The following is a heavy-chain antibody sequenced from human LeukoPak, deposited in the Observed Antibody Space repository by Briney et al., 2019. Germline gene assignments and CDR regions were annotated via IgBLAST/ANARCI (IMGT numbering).Heavy chain of an antibody. D-gene: IGHD5-12*01. CDR3: AKDSRGYSGYDSSFGI. V-gene: IGHV3-9*01. CDR1: GFIFDDYA. J-gene: IGHJ3*02. Sequence: SLRLSCTPSGFIFDDYAMHWVRQVPGKGLEWVSGISWNSGSIDYADSVKGRFTVSRDNAKNSLYLQMNSLRAEDTALYYCAKDSRGYSGYDSSFGIWGQGTMVTVSS. CDR2: ISWNSGSI.